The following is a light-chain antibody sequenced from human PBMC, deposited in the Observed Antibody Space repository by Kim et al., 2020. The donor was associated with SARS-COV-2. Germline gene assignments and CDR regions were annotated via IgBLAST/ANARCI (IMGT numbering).Light chain of an antibody. CDR3: LQYTSYPLT. CDR1: EVISKN. CDR2: AAY. V-gene: IGKV1-17*01. J-gene: IGKJ2*01. Sequence: SATVGDGVTTTCRASEVISKNLGWYQQKLGTAPKRLIYAAYSLQSGVPTRFSGSGSGTEFALTISSLQPEDFATYYCLQYTSYPLTFGQGTKLRI.